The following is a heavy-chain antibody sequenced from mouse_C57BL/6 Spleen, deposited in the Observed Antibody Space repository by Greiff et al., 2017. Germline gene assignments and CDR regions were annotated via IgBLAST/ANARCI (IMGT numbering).Heavy chain of an antibody. V-gene: IGHV5-17*01. D-gene: IGHD2-4*01. CDR3: ARRDYDYAMDD. CDR2: ISSGSSTI. J-gene: IGHJ4*01. CDR1: GFTFSDYG. Sequence: EVQGVESGGGLVKPGGSLKLSCAASGFTFSDYGMHWVRQAPEKGLEWVAYISSGSSTIYYADTVKGRFTISRDNAKHTLFLQMTSLRSEDTAMYYCARRDYDYAMDDWGQGTSVTVSS.